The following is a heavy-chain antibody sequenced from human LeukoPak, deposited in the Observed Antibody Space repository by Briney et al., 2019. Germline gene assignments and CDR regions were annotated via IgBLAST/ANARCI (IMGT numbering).Heavy chain of an antibody. CDR2: INSDGSWT. CDR3: ASFYETY. J-gene: IGHJ4*02. D-gene: IGHD2/OR15-2a*01. CDR1: GNYW. Sequence: GGSLRLSCAASGNYWMHWVRHAPGKGLVWVSHINSDGSWTSYADSVKGRFTISKDNAKNTVYLQMNSLRAEDTAVYYCASFYETYWGRGTLVTVSS. V-gene: IGHV3-74*01.